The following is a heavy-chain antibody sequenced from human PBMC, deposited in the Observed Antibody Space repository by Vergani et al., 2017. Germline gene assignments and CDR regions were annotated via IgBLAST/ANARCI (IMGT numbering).Heavy chain of an antibody. V-gene: IGHV4-34*01. CDR1: GGSFSGYY. Sequence: QVQLQQWGAGLLKPSETLSLTCAVYGGSFSGYYWSWIRQPPGKGLEWIGEINHSGSTNYNPSLKSRVTISVDTSKNQFSLTLSSVTAADTAVYYCARVIRGRQDYWGQGTLVTVSS. CDR3: ARVIRGRQDY. J-gene: IGHJ4*02. CDR2: INHSGST.